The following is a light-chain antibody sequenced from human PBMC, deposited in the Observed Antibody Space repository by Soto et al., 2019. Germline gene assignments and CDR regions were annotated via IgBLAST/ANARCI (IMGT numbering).Light chain of an antibody. J-gene: IGKJ4*01. V-gene: IGKV1-39*01. CDR3: QKTSITPLT. Sequence: DIHMTQSPSSLSASVGDIVTITCRASQNINTYLNWYQQKPGKAPRILIYDASSLHSGVPSRFSASRSGTDFTLTISSLQPEDFAAYYCQKTSITPLTFGGGTQVDIK. CDR1: QNINTY. CDR2: DAS.